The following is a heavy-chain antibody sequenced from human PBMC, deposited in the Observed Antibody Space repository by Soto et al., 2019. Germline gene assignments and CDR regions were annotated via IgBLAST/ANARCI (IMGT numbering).Heavy chain of an antibody. J-gene: IGHJ6*02. CDR2: ISGSGGST. CDR3: ARPKGRDYYYGMEV. CDR1: GFTFSSYA. Sequence: GGSLRLACAASGFTFSSYAMSWVRQAPGKGLEWVSAISGSGGSTYYADSVKGRFTISRDNSKNTLYLQMNSLRAEDTAVYYCARPKGRDYYYGMEVWGQGTTVTVSS. V-gene: IGHV3-23*01.